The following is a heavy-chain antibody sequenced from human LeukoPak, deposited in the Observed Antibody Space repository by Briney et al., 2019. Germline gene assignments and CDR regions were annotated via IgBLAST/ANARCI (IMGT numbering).Heavy chain of an antibody. CDR3: ARNIYGGAFDI. D-gene: IGHD4-23*01. Sequence: QPGGSLRLSCAASGFTVSSNYMTWVRQAPGKGLEWVSIIYSGGNTYYADSVKGRFTISRDNSKNTVYLQMNSLRAEDTAIYYCARNIYGGAFDIWGQGTMVTVSS. CDR2: IYSGGNT. V-gene: IGHV3-53*05. J-gene: IGHJ3*02. CDR1: GFTVSSNY.